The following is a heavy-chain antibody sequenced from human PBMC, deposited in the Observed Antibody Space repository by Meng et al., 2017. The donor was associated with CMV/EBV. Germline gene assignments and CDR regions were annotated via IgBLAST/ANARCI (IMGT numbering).Heavy chain of an antibody. CDR2: IYHGGKT. D-gene: IGHD1-26*01. CDR3: ARVGTYSGTYPTGYFDS. Sequence: SETLSLTCAASGYSITNNNWSSWVRQPPGKGLEWIGEIYHGGKTNYNPSLTSRLTISVDRSKNQFSLKLSSVTAADTAVYYCARVGTYSGTYPTGYFDSWGQGTLVTVSS. V-gene: IGHV4-4*02. J-gene: IGHJ4*02. CDR1: GYSITNNNW.